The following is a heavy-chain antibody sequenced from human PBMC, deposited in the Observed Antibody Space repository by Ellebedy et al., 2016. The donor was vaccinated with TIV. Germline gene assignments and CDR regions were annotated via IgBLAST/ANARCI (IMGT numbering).Heavy chain of an antibody. V-gene: IGHV3-23*01. D-gene: IGHD2-21*02. CDR3: VRARPYCGGDCYSFGN. J-gene: IGHJ4*02. CDR2: IGPSGDT. Sequence: GGSLRLSXAASGFTFSSYAMNWVRQAPGEGLEWVSGIGPSGDTYYADSVKGRFTISRDNSRNTLYLQVDSLRAEDTAVYYCVRARPYCGGDCYSFGNWGQGSLVTVSS. CDR1: GFTFSSYA.